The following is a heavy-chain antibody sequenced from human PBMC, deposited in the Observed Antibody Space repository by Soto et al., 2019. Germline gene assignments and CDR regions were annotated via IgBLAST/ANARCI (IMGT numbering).Heavy chain of an antibody. CDR1: GGTFSSYA. D-gene: IGHD3-22*01. V-gene: IGHV1-69*13. CDR3: AADLRGYYYDSSGYDFDY. Sequence: SVKVSCKASGGTFSSYAISWVRQAPGQGLEWMGGIIPIFGTANYAQKFQGRVTITADESTSTAYMELSSLRSEDTAVYYCAADLRGYYYDSSGYDFDYWGQGTLVTVSS. J-gene: IGHJ4*02. CDR2: IIPIFGTA.